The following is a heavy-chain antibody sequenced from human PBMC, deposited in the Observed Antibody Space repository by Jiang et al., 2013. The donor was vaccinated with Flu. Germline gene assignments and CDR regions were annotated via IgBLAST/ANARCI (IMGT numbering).Heavy chain of an antibody. V-gene: IGHV4-39*01. Sequence: LLKPSETLSLTCTVSGGSISSSNYYWSWIRQPPGKGLEWIGSIYYSGSTYYNPSLKSRVTISVDTSKNQFSLNLSSVTAADTAVYYCASVSSGWYSAYWGQGTLVTVSS. CDR3: ASVSSGWYSAY. CDR1: GGSISSSNYY. CDR2: IYYSGST. J-gene: IGHJ4*02. D-gene: IGHD6-19*01.